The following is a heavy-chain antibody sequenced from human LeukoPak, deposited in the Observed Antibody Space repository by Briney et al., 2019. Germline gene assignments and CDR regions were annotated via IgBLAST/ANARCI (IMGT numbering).Heavy chain of an antibody. CDR1: GGAISSDD. J-gene: IGHJ5*02. CDR3: AREYSSSWNGGFDH. CDR2: IYYRWST. Sequence: KPSETLSLTCTVSGGAISSDDCSWIRQPPGKGLDWIAYIYYRWSTNYNPSLKSRLTISVDTSKDKFSLKLSSVTAADTAVYYCAREYSSSWNGGFDHWGQGTLVTVSS. V-gene: IGHV4-59*01. D-gene: IGHD6-13*01.